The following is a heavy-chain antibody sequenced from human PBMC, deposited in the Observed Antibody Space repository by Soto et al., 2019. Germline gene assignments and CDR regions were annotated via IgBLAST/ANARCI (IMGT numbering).Heavy chain of an antibody. CDR1: GDTFTDYY. D-gene: IGHD2-21*02. Sequence: QVQLMQSGAEVKKPGASVKVSCKASGDTFTDYYIHWVRQAPGQGLEWMGTVNPSGGHTTYAQHFLGRVTMTRDTSTSTLYMELTSLTSDYTAISYCARGGHVVVVTAALDYWGQGTLVTVSS. V-gene: IGHV1-46*01. CDR2: VNPSGGHT. J-gene: IGHJ4*02. CDR3: ARGGHVVVVTAALDY.